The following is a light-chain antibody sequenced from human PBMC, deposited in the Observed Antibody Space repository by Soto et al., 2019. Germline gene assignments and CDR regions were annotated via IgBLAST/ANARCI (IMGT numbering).Light chain of an antibody. CDR2: KAS. CDR1: QSISNW. Sequence: DIQMTQSPSTLSASVGDTVTITCRASQSISNWLAWYQQKPGQAHKLLIHKASTLESGVPSRFSGSGSGTEFTLTISSLQPDDFATFYCQQYDRFPYTFGQGTKLEIK. J-gene: IGKJ2*01. V-gene: IGKV1-5*03. CDR3: QQYDRFPYT.